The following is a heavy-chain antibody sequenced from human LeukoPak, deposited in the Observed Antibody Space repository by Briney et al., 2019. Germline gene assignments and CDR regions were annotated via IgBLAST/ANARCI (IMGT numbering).Heavy chain of an antibody. CDR1: GGSISNYY. CDR2: IYTRGST. D-gene: IGHD3-22*01. V-gene: IGHV4-4*07. Sequence: SETLSLTCTVSGGSISNYYWRWIRQPAGKGLEWIGRIYTRGSTNYNPSLTSGVTISVDKTKNQISLKLTSVTAADTAVYYCAKDHPPDYDDSSGLKTWGQGTLVTASS. CDR3: AKDHPPDYDDSSGLKT. J-gene: IGHJ5*02.